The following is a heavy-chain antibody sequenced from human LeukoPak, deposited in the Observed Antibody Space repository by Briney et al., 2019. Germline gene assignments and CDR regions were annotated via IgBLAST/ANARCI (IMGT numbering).Heavy chain of an antibody. D-gene: IGHD3-10*01. J-gene: IGHJ4*02. CDR2: ISGSGGST. CDR3: AKMVRGVIGY. V-gene: IGHV3-23*01. CDR1: GFTFSSYA. Sequence: GGSLRLSCAASGFTFSSYAMSWVRQAPGKGLEWVSAISGSGGSTYYADSVKGRFTISRDNAKNSLYLQMNSLRAEDTAVYYCAKMVRGVIGYWGQGTLVTVSS.